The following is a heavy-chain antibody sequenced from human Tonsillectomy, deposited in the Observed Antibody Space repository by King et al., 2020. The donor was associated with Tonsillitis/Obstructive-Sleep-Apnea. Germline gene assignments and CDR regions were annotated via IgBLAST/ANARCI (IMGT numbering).Heavy chain of an antibody. V-gene: IGHV5-51*01. J-gene: IGHJ3*02. Sequence: LVQSGAEVKKPGESLKISCKGSGYSFTNYWIGWVRQKPGKGLEWMGIIHPGDFDTRYRPSFQGQASADKSNSPAYLQWSSLKASGTAIYYCARCFYYGSGSYYMAASDIWGQGTMVIVSS. CDR1: GYSFTNYW. CDR2: IHPGDFDT. CDR3: ARCFYYGSGSYYMAASDI. D-gene: IGHD3-10*01.